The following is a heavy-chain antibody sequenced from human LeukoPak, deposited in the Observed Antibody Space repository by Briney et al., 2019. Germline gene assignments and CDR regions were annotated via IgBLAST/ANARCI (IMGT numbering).Heavy chain of an antibody. J-gene: IGHJ4*02. CDR1: GYXFTSYG. D-gene: IGHD4-17*01. CDR3: ARDGVATVTYFDY. CDR2: ISAYNGNT. V-gene: IGHV1-18*01. Sequence: ASVKVSCKASGYXFTSYGIXXXRQAPGXXXXXXXXISAYNGNTNYAQKLQGRVTMTTDTSTSTAYMELRSLRSDDTAVYYCARDGVATVTYFDYWGQGTLVTVSS.